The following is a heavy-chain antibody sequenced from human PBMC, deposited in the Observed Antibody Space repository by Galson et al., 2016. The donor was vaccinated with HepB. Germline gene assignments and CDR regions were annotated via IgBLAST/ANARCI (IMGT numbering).Heavy chain of an antibody. V-gene: IGHV3-48*02. CDR1: GFTFSSYS. Sequence: SLRLSCAASGFTFSSYSMNWVRQAPGKGLEWVSYISSSSSTIYYADSVKGRFTISRDNAKNSLYLQMNSLRDEDTAVYYCARDLSRGWYSPYYYYGMGVWGQGTTVTVSS. CDR2: ISSSSSTI. J-gene: IGHJ6*02. CDR3: ARDLSRGWYSPYYYYGMGV. D-gene: IGHD6-19*01.